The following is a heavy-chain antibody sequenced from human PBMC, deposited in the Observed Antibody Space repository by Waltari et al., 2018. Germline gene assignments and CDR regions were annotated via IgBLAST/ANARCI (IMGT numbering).Heavy chain of an antibody. Sequence: QVQLVQSGAEVKXXGSSVKVXCKASGGTFSSXAXXWVRQAPGQGLEWMGGIIPIFGTANYAQKFQGRVTITADESTSTAYMELSSLRSEDTAVYYCARGKVGATGLLDYWGQGTLXXXSS. D-gene: IGHD1-26*01. CDR3: ARGKVGATGLLDY. CDR2: IIPIFGTA. V-gene: IGHV1-69*13. CDR1: GGTFSSXA. J-gene: IGHJ4*02.